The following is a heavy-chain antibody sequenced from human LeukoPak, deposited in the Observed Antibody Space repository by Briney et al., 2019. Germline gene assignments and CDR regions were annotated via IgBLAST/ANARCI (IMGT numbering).Heavy chain of an antibody. D-gene: IGHD5-18*01. V-gene: IGHV4-39*07. Sequence: SETLSLTCTVSGGSISSSSYYWGWIRQPPGKGLEWIGSIYYSVSTYYNPSLKSRVTISVDTSKNQFSLKLSSVTAADTAVYYCAREPSTAMALDYWGQGTLVTVSS. CDR2: IYYSVST. J-gene: IGHJ4*02. CDR1: GGSISSSSYY. CDR3: AREPSTAMALDY.